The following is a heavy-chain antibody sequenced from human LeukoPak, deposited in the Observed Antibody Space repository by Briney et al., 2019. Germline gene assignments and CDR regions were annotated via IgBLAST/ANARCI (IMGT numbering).Heavy chain of an antibody. Sequence: PGGSLRLSCAASGFTFSDYYMSWIRQAPGKGLEWVSYISSSSSYTNYADSVKGRFTISRDNAKNSLYLQMNSLRAEDTAVYYCARGPIGYCSSTSCGARWLDPWGQGTLVTVSS. CDR3: ARGPIGYCSSTSCGARWLDP. J-gene: IGHJ5*02. CDR1: GFTFSDYY. D-gene: IGHD2-2*01. V-gene: IGHV3-11*06. CDR2: ISSSSSYT.